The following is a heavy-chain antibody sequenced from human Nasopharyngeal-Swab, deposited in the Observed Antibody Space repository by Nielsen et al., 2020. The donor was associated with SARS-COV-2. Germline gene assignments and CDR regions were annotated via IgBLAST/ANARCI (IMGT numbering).Heavy chain of an antibody. CDR1: GFTVSSNY. Sequence: GESLKISCAASGFTVSSNYMSWVRQAPGKGPEWVSVIYSGGTTYYADSVKGRFTISRDNSKNTLYLQMNSLRAEDTAVYYCASHYYDSSGYYRPRDYWGQGTLVTVSS. J-gene: IGHJ4*02. CDR3: ASHYYDSSGYYRPRDY. D-gene: IGHD3-22*01. V-gene: IGHV3-53*01. CDR2: IYSGGTT.